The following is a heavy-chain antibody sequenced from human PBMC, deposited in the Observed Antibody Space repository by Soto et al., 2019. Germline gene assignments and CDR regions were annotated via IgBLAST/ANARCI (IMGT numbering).Heavy chain of an antibody. Sequence: ASVKVSCKASGYTFTSYGISWVRQAPGQGLEWMGWISAYNGNTNYAQKLQGRVTMTTDTSTSTAYMELRSLRSDDTAVYYCAREGNDPLATMRIYYFYYGMDVWGQGTTVTVSS. V-gene: IGHV1-18*04. D-gene: IGHD5-12*01. CDR1: GYTFTSYG. J-gene: IGHJ6*02. CDR2: ISAYNGNT. CDR3: AREGNDPLATMRIYYFYYGMDV.